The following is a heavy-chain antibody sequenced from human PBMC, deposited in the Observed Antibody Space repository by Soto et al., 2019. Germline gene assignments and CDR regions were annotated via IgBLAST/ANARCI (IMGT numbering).Heavy chain of an antibody. D-gene: IGHD2-2*01. CDR1: GYTFSNYG. CDR3: PRVAPGAEAGGGA. Sequence: QVQLVQSGGEVKRPGASVKVSCKTSGYTFSNYGITWVRQAPGQPLEWLGWISLYSDGTNYAQKFQGRVSMTTAASLTAAYVQLTSLRSEATAVNFWPRVAPGAEAGGGAWGERTLVTVSS. J-gene: IGHJ5*02. CDR2: ISLYSDGT. V-gene: IGHV1-18*01.